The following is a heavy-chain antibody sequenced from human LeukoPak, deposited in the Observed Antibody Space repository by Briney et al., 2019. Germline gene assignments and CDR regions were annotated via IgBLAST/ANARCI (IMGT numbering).Heavy chain of an antibody. V-gene: IGHV1-8*01. Sequence: ASVKVSCKASGNTFTSYDINWVRQATGQGLEWMGWMNPNSGNTGYAQKFQGRVTMTRNTSISTAYMELSSLRSEDTAVYYCARGVNYYDSSGPPNWFDPWGQGTLVTVSS. CDR3: ARGVNYYDSSGPPNWFDP. CDR1: GNTFTSYD. D-gene: IGHD3-22*01. CDR2: MNPNSGNT. J-gene: IGHJ5*02.